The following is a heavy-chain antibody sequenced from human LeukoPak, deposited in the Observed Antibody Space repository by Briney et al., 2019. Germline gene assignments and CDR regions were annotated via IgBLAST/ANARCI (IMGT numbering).Heavy chain of an antibody. D-gene: IGHD6-19*01. CDR1: AFTFSTYG. Sequence: PGRCLRPSCAASAFTFSTYGMHWVRHAPGKGLGWVAVIWFDGSNQYYVDSVRGRFSISRDNSKNTLYLQMNTLRAEDTGVYYCARDRGSGDSFDLWGQGAMVTVSS. CDR2: IWFDGSNQ. CDR3: ARDRGSGDSFDL. J-gene: IGHJ3*01. V-gene: IGHV3-33*01.